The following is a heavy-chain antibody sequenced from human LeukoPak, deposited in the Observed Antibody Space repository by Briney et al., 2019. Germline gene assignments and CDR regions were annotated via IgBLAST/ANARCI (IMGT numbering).Heavy chain of an antibody. Sequence: GGSLRLSCAASGFTFSSYSMNWVRQAPGKGLEWVSSISSSSSYIYYADSVKGRFTISRDNAKNSLYLQMNSLRAEDTAVYYCARDHSYGNKIQFDYWGQGTLVTVSP. D-gene: IGHD5-18*01. CDR1: GFTFSSYS. V-gene: IGHV3-21*01. CDR3: ARDHSYGNKIQFDY. CDR2: ISSSSSYI. J-gene: IGHJ4*02.